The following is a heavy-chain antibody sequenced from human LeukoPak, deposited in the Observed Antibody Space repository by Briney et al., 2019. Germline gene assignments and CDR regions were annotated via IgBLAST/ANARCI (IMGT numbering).Heavy chain of an antibody. Sequence: ASVKVSCKACGYTFTSYGISWVRQAPGQGLEWMGWISAYNGNTNYAQKLQGRVTITTDESTSTAYMQLSSLRSEDTAVYYCARGSRGFRQQLLHFDYWGQGTLVTVSS. CDR1: GYTFTSYG. CDR2: ISAYNGNT. CDR3: ARGSRGFRQQLLHFDY. D-gene: IGHD6-13*01. J-gene: IGHJ4*02. V-gene: IGHV1-18*01.